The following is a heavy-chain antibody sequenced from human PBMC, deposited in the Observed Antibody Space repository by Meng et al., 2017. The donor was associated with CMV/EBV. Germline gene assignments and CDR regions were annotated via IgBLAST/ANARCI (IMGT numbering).Heavy chain of an antibody. V-gene: IGHV3-74*01. CDR1: GFTFSSYW. CDR3: ARSGVTYCSSTSCLGDMDV. D-gene: IGHD2-2*01. J-gene: IGHJ6*02. CDR2: INSDGSST. Sequence: GGSLRLSCAASGFTFSSYWMHWVRQAPGKGLVWVSRINSDGSSTSYADSVKGRFTISRDNAKNTLYLQMNSLRAEDTAVYYCARSGVTYCSSTSCLGDMDVWGQGTTVTVSS.